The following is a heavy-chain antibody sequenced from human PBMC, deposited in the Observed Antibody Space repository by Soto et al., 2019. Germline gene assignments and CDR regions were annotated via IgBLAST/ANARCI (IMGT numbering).Heavy chain of an antibody. CDR2: ISGSGGST. D-gene: IGHD3-16*01. CDR3: AQDYAPSWGVLALPTYYISGMEE. Sequence: GGSLRLSWAASGFTFSSYAMSWVRQAPGKGLEWVSAISGSGGSTYYAGSVTGRFTISRDNSKNTLYRQMNSLRAEDTAVYYYAQDYAPSWGVLALPTYYISGMEEWGQGTRVTASS. CDR1: GFTFSSYA. V-gene: IGHV3-23*01. J-gene: IGHJ6*02.